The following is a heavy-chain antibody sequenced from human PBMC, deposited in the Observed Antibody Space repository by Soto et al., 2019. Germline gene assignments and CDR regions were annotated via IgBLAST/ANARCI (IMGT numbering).Heavy chain of an antibody. CDR1: GGSFSGYY. Sequence: SETLSLTCAVYGGSFSGYYWSWIRQPPGKGLEWIGEINHSGSTNYNPSLKSRVTISVDTSKNQFSLKLSSVTAADTAVYYCARGRQTLGFWSGYYDGQSYYFDYWGQGTLVTVYS. V-gene: IGHV4-34*01. CDR2: INHSGST. CDR3: ARGRQTLGFWSGYYDGQSYYFDY. D-gene: IGHD3-3*01. J-gene: IGHJ4*02.